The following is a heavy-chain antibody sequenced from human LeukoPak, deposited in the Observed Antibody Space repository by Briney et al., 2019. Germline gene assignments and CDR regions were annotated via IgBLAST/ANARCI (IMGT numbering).Heavy chain of an antibody. CDR2: ISSSGSTI. CDR3: AGGHSSGYYPIDY. CDR1: GFTFSTYE. J-gene: IGHJ4*02. Sequence: HPGGSLSLSCAASGFTFSTYEMNWVRQAPGKGLEWVSYISSSGSTIYYADSVKGRFTISRDNAKNSLYLQMNSLRVEDTAVYYCAGGHSSGYYPIDYWGQGTLVTVSS. D-gene: IGHD3-22*01. V-gene: IGHV3-48*03.